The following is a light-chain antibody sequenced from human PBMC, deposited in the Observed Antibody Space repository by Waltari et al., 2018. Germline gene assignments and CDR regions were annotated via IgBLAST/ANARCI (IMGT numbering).Light chain of an antibody. V-gene: IGLV6-57*03. CDR2: DDN. CDR3: RSYENSVWV. J-gene: IGLJ3*02. Sequence: NFMLTQPHSVSESPGKTVIISCTRSSGSIAGNYVQWYQQRPGGAPTTVIFDDNRRPSGVPDRFSGSIDSSSNSASLTISGLKTEDEADYYCRSYENSVWVFGGGTKLTVL. CDR1: SGSIAGNY.